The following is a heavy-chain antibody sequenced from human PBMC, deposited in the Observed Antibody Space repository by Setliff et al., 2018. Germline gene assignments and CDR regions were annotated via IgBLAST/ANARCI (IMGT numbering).Heavy chain of an antibody. CDR3: AKGGGRYHSDS. CDR2: FYTSGST. V-gene: IGHV4-4*07. Sequence: SETLSLTCTVSGGSISTYYWSWIRQPAGKGLEWIGRFYTSGSTHYNPSLKSRVTMSVDTSKNQFSLNLTSVTAADTAVYYCAKGGGRYHSDSWGQGILVTSPQ. D-gene: IGHD1-1*01. CDR1: GGSISTYY. J-gene: IGHJ4*02.